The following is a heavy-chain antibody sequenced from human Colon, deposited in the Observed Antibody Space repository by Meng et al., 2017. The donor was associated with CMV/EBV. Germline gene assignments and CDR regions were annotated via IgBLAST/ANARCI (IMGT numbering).Heavy chain of an antibody. J-gene: IGHJ5*02. CDR3: VKGHTMINP. V-gene: IGHV3-11*05. CDR1: GFIFSDYY. D-gene: IGHD3-16*01. CDR2: ISPTGSDT. Sequence: QLVQSGGGLVEPGGSLRLSCAASGFIFSDYYMTWIREAPGKGLEWVSYISPTGSDTNYADSVRGRFTISRDNAKNSLFLQMSSLTAEDTAVYYCVKGHTMINPWGQGTLVTVSS.